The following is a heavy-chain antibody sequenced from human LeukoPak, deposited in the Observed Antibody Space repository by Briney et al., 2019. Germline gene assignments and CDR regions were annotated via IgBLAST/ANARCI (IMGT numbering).Heavy chain of an antibody. CDR2: IYTSGST. Sequence: TASETLSLTCTVAGASISSGSYYWSWIRQPAGKGLEWIGRIYTSGSTNYNPSLKSRVTISVDTSKNQFSLKLSSVTAADTAVYYCARDGTVNWFDPWGQGTLVTVSS. V-gene: IGHV4-61*02. D-gene: IGHD4-17*01. CDR3: ARDGTVNWFDP. J-gene: IGHJ5*02. CDR1: GASISSGSYY.